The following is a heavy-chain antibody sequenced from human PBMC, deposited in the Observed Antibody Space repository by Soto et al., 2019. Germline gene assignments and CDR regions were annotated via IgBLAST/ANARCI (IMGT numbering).Heavy chain of an antibody. J-gene: IGHJ6*02. Sequence: GSSVKVSCKASGGTFSSYAISWVRQAPGQGLEWMGGIIPIFGTANYAQKFQGRVTITADESTSTAYMELSSLRSEDTAVYYCARGQWELLDYYYYGMDVWGQVTTVTVSS. CDR1: GGTFSSYA. CDR3: ARGQWELLDYYYYGMDV. V-gene: IGHV1-69*13. D-gene: IGHD1-26*01. CDR2: IIPIFGTA.